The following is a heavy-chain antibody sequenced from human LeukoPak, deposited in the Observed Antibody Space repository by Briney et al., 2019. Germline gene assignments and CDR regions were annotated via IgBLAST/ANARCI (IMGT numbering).Heavy chain of an antibody. J-gene: IGHJ4*02. V-gene: IGHV3-21*01. Sequence: GGSLRLSCAASGFTFSGYSMNWARQAPGKGLEWVSSISSSSSYIYYADSVKGRFTVSRDNAKNSLYLQMNSLRAEDTAVYYCARGVVRYFDYWGQGALVTVSS. CDR3: ARGVVRYFDY. D-gene: IGHD3-9*01. CDR2: ISSSSSYI. CDR1: GFTFSGYS.